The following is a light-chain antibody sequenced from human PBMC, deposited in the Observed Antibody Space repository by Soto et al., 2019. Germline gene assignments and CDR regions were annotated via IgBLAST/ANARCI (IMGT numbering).Light chain of an antibody. CDR2: GNS. CDR3: PSYDGRRSDVV. V-gene: IGLV1-40*01. CDR1: SSNIGAGYD. Sequence: QSVLTQPPSVSGAPGQRVTICCTGTSSNIGAGYDVHWYQQLPGTAPKLLIYGNSNRPSGLTDRFCGSESGTSASLAIPGLQHEDGADYNCPSYDGRRSDVVFGGGTKRTGL. J-gene: IGLJ2*01.